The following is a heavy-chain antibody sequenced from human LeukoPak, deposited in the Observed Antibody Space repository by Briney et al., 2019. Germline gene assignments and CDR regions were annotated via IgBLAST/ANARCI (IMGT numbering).Heavy chain of an antibody. Sequence: KPSATLSLTCTVSGGSISSSNYYWGWIRQPPGKGLEWIGSIYYSGNTYYNPSLKSRVTISVDTSKNQFSLKLTSVTAADTALYYCAHFKGGSFDFWGQGTMVTVSS. J-gene: IGHJ3*01. V-gene: IGHV4-39*01. D-gene: IGHD1-26*01. CDR1: GGSISSSNYY. CDR2: IYYSGNT. CDR3: AHFKGGSFDF.